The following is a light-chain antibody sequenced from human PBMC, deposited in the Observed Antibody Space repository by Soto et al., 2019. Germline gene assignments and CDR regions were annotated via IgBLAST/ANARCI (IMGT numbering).Light chain of an antibody. CDR2: EVN. CDR1: SSDVGGYNY. J-gene: IGLJ1*01. Sequence: QSVLTQPPSASGSPGQSVAISCTGTSSDVGGYNYVSWYQQHPGKAPKLMIYEVNKRPSGVPDRFSGSKSGNTASLTVSGLQAEDEADYYCGTWDSSLSVSYVFGTGTKVTVL. V-gene: IGLV2-8*01. CDR3: GTWDSSLSVSYV.